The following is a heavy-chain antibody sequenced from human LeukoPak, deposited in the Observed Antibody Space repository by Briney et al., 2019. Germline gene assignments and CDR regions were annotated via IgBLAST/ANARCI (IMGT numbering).Heavy chain of an antibody. CDR3: ARARHADLRGAPLSDAVWFDP. Sequence: ASVTVSCKASGYTFTGYYMHCVRQAPGQGLEWMGWINPNSGGTNYAQKFQGRVTMTRDTSISTAYMELRRLISDDPAVYYCARARHADLRGAPLSDAVWFDPWGQGTLVTISS. CDR2: INPNSGGT. D-gene: IGHD1-26*01. J-gene: IGHJ5*02. CDR1: GYTFTGYY. V-gene: IGHV1-2*02.